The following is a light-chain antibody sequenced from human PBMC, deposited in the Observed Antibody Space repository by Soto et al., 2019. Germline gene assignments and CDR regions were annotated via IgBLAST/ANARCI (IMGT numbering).Light chain of an antibody. V-gene: IGKV3-11*01. J-gene: IGKJ5*01. CDR2: DAS. CDR3: QHRSNWPPEIT. CDR1: QSVTTY. Sequence: DIVMTQSPATLSLSPGERATLSCSASQSVTTYLAWYQQKPGQAPRLLIYDASTRATGIPARFSGSGSVTDFTLTISSLEPEEFAGYYCQHRSNWPPEITFGQGTRLEIK.